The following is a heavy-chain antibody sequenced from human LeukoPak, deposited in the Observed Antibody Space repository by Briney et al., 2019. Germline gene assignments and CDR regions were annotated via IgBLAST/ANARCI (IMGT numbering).Heavy chain of an antibody. CDR2: IYHSGST. D-gene: IGHD2-15*01. V-gene: IGHV4-38-2*02. Sequence: SETLSLTCTVSGYSISSGYYWGWIRQPPGKGLEWIGSIYHSGSTYYNPSLKSRVTISVDTSKNQFSLKLSSVTAADTAVYYCAREIYCSGGSCSLDAFDIWGQGTMVTVSS. J-gene: IGHJ3*02. CDR3: AREIYCSGGSCSLDAFDI. CDR1: GYSISSGYY.